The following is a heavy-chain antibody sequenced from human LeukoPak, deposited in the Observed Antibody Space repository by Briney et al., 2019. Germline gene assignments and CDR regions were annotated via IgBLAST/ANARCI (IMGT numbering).Heavy chain of an antibody. Sequence: KPSETLSLTCAVYGGSFSGYYWSWIRQPPGKGLEWIGEINHSGSTNYNPSLKSRVTISVDTSKNQFSLKLSSVTAADTAVYYCARKAQDSSSWFYWGQGTLVTVSS. D-gene: IGHD6-13*01. CDR2: INHSGST. CDR1: GGSFSGYY. J-gene: IGHJ4*02. V-gene: IGHV4-34*01. CDR3: ARKAQDSSSWFY.